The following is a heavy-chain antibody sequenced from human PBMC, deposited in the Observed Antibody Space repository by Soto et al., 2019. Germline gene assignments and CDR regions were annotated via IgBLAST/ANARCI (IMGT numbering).Heavy chain of an antibody. CDR3: AKLSCTSSTCYFPGWFDP. CDR2: VYYSGSS. D-gene: IGHD2-2*01. Sequence: SETLSLTCTVSGDSISGGASFWSWIRQPPGKGLEWIANVYYSGSSYYNPSLKSRLTISVDTTKNQFSLQLKSMTAAGTAVYYCAKLSCTSSTCYFPGWFDPWGRGTLVTVSS. J-gene: IGHJ5*02. CDR1: GDSISGGASF. V-gene: IGHV4-31*03.